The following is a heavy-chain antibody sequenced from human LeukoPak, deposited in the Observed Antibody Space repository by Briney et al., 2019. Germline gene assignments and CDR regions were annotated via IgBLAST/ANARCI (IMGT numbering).Heavy chain of an antibody. J-gene: IGHJ3*02. D-gene: IGHD3-3*01. CDR1: GFTFDDYA. CDR2: ISWNSGSI. CDR3: AKEQTAKDFWSGYRQMNAFDI. V-gene: IGHV3-9*03. Sequence: AGGSLRLSCAASGFTFDDYAMHWVRQAPGKGLEWVSGISWNSGSIGYADSVKGRFTISRDNAKNSLYLQMNSLRAEDMALYYCAKEQTAKDFWSGYRQMNAFDIWGQGTMVTVSS.